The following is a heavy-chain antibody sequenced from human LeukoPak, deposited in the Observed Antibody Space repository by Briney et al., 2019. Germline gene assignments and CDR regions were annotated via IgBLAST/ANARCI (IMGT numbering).Heavy chain of an antibody. CDR2: ISWNSGSI. V-gene: IGHV3-9*01. D-gene: IGHD3/OR15-3a*01. J-gene: IGHJ6*02. Sequence: GGSLRLSCAASGFTFDDYAMHWVRQAPGKSLEWVSGISWNSGSIGYADSVKGRFTISRDNAKNSLYLQMNSLRAEDTALYYCAKDMWTGTVGMDVWGQGTTVTVSS. CDR1: GFTFDDYA. CDR3: AKDMWTGTVGMDV.